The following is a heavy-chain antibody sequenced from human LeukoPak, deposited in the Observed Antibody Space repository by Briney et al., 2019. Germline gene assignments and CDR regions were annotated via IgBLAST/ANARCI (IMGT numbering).Heavy chain of an antibody. V-gene: IGHV3-23*01. CDR3: AKGPANVTIFGVRSQNWFDP. CDR2: ICGSGGST. Sequence: GGSLRLSCAASGFTFSSYAMSWVRQAPGKGLEWVSAICGSGGSTYYAAPVKGRFTISRDNSKNTLYLQMNSLRAEDTAVYYCAKGPANVTIFGVRSQNWFDPWGQGTLVTVSS. CDR1: GFTFSSYA. J-gene: IGHJ5*02. D-gene: IGHD3-3*01.